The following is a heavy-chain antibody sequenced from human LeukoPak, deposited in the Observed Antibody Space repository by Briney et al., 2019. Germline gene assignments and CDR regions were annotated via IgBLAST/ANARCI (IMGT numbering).Heavy chain of an antibody. Sequence: GGSLRLSCAASGFTFSDYYMSWVRQAPGKGLEWVSYISSSGSTIYYADSVKGRFNTSRDNAQNSIYLQTNSLTAEDTAVYSCARDEKWLRFSPPVTQADYWGQGTLVTVSS. D-gene: IGHD5-12*01. CDR1: GFTFSDYY. CDR3: ARDEKWLRFSPPVTQADY. J-gene: IGHJ4*02. CDR2: ISSSGSTI. V-gene: IGHV3-11*01.